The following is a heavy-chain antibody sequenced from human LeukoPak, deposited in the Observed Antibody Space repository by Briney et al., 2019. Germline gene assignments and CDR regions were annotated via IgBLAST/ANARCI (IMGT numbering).Heavy chain of an antibody. J-gene: IGHJ4*02. D-gene: IGHD5-18*01. CDR1: GLSFSSYT. CDR2: ISSTSGYI. CDR3: AKKGYSYGPNDY. V-gene: IGHV3-21*04. Sequence: GGSLRLSCAPSGLSFSSYTIHWVRQAPGKGLEWVSSISSTSGYIHYADSVRGRFSISRDNAKNLVHLEMDILRAEDTAVYYCAKKGYSYGPNDYWGQGTLVTVSS.